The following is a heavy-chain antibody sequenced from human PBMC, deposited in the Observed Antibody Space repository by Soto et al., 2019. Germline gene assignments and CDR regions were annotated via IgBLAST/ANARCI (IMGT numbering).Heavy chain of an antibody. CDR1: GFAFTSYS. V-gene: IGHV3-74*01. J-gene: IGHJ4*02. Sequence: EVQLVESGGGLVQPGGSLRLSCAASGFAFTSYSMHWVRQAPGKGLEWVARIKSDGSSADYADSVRGRFTISRDNAKNTLYLQMNSLSAEDSAVYYCASLFATTSSPRPFDYWGQGALVTVSS. CDR3: ASLFATTSSPRPFDY. D-gene: IGHD6-6*01. CDR2: IKSDGSSA.